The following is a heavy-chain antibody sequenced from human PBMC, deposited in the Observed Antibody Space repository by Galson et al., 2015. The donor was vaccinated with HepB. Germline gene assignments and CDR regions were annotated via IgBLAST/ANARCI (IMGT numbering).Heavy chain of an antibody. J-gene: IGHJ4*02. CDR3: TTAPDSSGYYYLPYFDY. V-gene: IGHV3-15*01. CDR2: IKSKTDGGTT. Sequence: SLRLSCAASGFTFRNAWMSWVRQAPGKGLGWVGRIKSKTDGGTTDYAAPVKGRFTISRDDSKNTLYLQMNSLKTEDTAVYYCTTAPDSSGYYYLPYFDYWGQGTLVTVSS. CDR1: GFTFRNAW. D-gene: IGHD3-22*01.